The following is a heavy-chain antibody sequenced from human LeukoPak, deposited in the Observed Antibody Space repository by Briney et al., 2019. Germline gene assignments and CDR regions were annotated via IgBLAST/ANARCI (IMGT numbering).Heavy chain of an antibody. Sequence: GGSLRLSCAASGFTFSSYWMPWVRQAPGKGLVWVSRINIDGSSTSYADSVKGRFTVSRDNAKNTLYLQMNSLRAEDTAVYYCARYDLWSGYSNWFDPWGQGTLVTVSS. CDR2: INIDGSST. J-gene: IGHJ5*02. CDR1: GFTFSSYW. D-gene: IGHD3-3*01. V-gene: IGHV3-74*01. CDR3: ARYDLWSGYSNWFDP.